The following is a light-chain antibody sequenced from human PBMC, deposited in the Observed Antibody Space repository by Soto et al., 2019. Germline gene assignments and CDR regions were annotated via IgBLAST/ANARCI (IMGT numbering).Light chain of an antibody. CDR2: GAY. Sequence: DVQMTQSPSSLSASIGDRVTITCRASQSVRSDLIWYQQKPGKAPEVLIYGAYTLQSGVSSRFSGSRSGTDFTLTISSLQPEDFATYYCQQSYSIPITFGQGTRLEIK. CDR1: QSVRSD. V-gene: IGKV1-39*01. CDR3: QQSYSIPIT. J-gene: IGKJ5*01.